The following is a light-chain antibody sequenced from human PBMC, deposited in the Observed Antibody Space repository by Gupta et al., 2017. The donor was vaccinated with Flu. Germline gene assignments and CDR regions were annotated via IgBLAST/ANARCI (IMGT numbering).Light chain of an antibody. CDR2: DAT. CDR3: QQRSNWPPEWT. J-gene: IGKJ1*01. V-gene: IGKV3-11*01. Sequence: EILLTQSPATLSLSPGERATLSCRASHSISSYLAWYQQRPGQPPRLLVFDATNRATGIPARFSGNGFGTDFTLTISSLEAEDFAVYYCQQRSNWPPEWTFGQGTRVEIK. CDR1: HSISSY.